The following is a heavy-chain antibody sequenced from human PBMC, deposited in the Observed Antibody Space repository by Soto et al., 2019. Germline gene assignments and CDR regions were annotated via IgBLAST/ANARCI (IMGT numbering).Heavy chain of an antibody. CDR2: IIPIFGTA. D-gene: IGHD3-22*01. J-gene: IGHJ2*01. CDR1: GGTFSSYA. V-gene: IGHV1-69*01. Sequence: QVPLVQSGAEVKKPGSSVKVSCKASGGTFSSYAISWVRQAPGQGLEWMGGIIPIFGTANYAQKFQGRVTITADESTSTAYMELSSLRSEDTAVYYCARGSNYYDSSGYYTYWYFDLWGRGTLVTVSS. CDR3: ARGSNYYDSSGYYTYWYFDL.